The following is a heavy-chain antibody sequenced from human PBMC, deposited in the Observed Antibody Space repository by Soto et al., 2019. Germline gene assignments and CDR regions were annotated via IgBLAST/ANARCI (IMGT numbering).Heavy chain of an antibody. CDR3: ARVGGLTIFGVGTGVSWLDP. CDR1: RGSISSYY. D-gene: IGHD3-3*01. V-gene: IGHV4-59*01. Sequence: KPSETLSLTCTVSRGSISSYYWSWIRQPPGKGLEWIGYIYYSGSTNYNPSLKSRVTISVDTSKNQFSLKLSSVTAADTAVYYCARVGGLTIFGVGTGVSWLDPRGQGPLVTVSS. J-gene: IGHJ5*02. CDR2: IYYSGST.